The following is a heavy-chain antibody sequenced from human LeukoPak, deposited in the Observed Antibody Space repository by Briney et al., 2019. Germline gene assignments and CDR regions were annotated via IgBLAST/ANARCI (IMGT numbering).Heavy chain of an antibody. J-gene: IGHJ2*01. CDR3: AGEGHDILTGYYFWGANDWYFDL. D-gene: IGHD3-9*01. CDR2: IYYSGST. Sequence: SETLSLTCTVPGGSISSYYWSWIRQPPGKGLEWIGYIYYSGSTNYNPSLKSRVTISVDTSKNQFSLKLSSVTAADTAVYYCAGEGHDILTGYYFWGANDWYFDLWGRGTLVTVSS. CDR1: GGSISSYY. V-gene: IGHV4-59*01.